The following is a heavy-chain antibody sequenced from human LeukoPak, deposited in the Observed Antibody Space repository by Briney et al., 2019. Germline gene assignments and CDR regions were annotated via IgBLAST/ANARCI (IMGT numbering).Heavy chain of an antibody. CDR2: ISGSGGST. CDR3: AKGGQNFDFWRFDY. V-gene: IGHV3-23*01. J-gene: IGHJ4*02. Sequence: GGSQRLSCEASGLSFSDYAMSWVRQAPGKGLEWVSSISGSGGSTYYADFVKDRASISRDNSKNTVYLRLNSLRAEDSAVYFCAKGGQNFDFWRFDYWGQGTVVTVSS. CDR1: GLSFSDYA. D-gene: IGHD3-3*01.